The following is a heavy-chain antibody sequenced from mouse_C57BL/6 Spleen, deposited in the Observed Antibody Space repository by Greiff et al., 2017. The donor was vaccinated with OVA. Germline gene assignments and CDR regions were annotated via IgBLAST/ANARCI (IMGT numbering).Heavy chain of an antibody. CDR3: ARSSLGYYFDY. Sequence: VQLQESGAELVKPGASVKISCKASGYAFSSYWMNWVKQRPGKGLEWIGQIDPGDGDTNYNGKFKGKATLTADKSSSTAYMQLSSLTSEDSAVYFCARSSLGYYFDYWGQGTTLTVSS. CDR2: IDPGDGDT. CDR1: GYAFSSYW. D-gene: IGHD4-1*01. J-gene: IGHJ2*01. V-gene: IGHV1-80*01.